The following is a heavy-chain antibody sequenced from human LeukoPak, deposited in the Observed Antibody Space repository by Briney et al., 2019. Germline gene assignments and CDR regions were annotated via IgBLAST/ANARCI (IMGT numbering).Heavy chain of an antibody. D-gene: IGHD2-2*02. Sequence: SETLSLTCAVYGGSFSGYYWSWIRQPPGKGLEWIGEINHSGSTNYNPSLKSRVTISVDTSKNQSSLKLSSVTAADTAVYYCARAPYCSSTSCYTGIARWFDPWGQGTLVTVSS. J-gene: IGHJ5*02. CDR2: INHSGST. V-gene: IGHV4-34*01. CDR1: GGSFSGYY. CDR3: ARAPYCSSTSCYTGIARWFDP.